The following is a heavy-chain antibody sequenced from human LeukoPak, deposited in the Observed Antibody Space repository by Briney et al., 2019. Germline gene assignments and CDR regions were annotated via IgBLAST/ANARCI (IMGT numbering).Heavy chain of an antibody. CDR1: GYTFTSYG. V-gene: IGHV1-18*01. CDR3: ARAYSSGWWPTSDLQH. Sequence: ASVKVSCKASGYTFTSYGISWVRQAPGQGLEWMGWISAYNGNTNYAQKLQGRVTMTTDTSTSTAYMELRSLRSDDTAVYYCARAYSSGWWPTSDLQHWGQGTLVTVSS. CDR2: ISAYNGNT. D-gene: IGHD6-19*01. J-gene: IGHJ1*01.